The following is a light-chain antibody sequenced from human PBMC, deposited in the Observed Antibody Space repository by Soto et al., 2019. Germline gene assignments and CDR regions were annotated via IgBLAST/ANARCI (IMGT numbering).Light chain of an antibody. Sequence: EIVLTQSPGTLSLSLGERATLSCRASQSVGSSYLAWYQQKPGQAPRLLIYGASSRATGIPGRFSGSGSGTDFALTISRLEPEDFAVFYCQQYGSSSWTFGQGTKVEIK. CDR1: QSVGSSY. J-gene: IGKJ1*01. CDR2: GAS. V-gene: IGKV3-20*01. CDR3: QQYGSSSWT.